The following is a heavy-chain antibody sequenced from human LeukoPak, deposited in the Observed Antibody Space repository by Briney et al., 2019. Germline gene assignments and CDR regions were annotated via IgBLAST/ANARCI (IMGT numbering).Heavy chain of an antibody. V-gene: IGHV3-33*01. CDR3: ARNAYYDNYFDY. CDR2: IWYDGSNK. J-gene: IGHJ4*02. D-gene: IGHD3-22*01. CDR1: GFTFSSYG. Sequence: GGSLRLSCAASGFTFSSYGMHWVRQAPGKGLEWVAVIWYDGSNKYYADSVKGRFTISRDNSKNTLYLQMNSLRAEDTAVYYCARNAYYDNYFDYWGQGTLVTVSS.